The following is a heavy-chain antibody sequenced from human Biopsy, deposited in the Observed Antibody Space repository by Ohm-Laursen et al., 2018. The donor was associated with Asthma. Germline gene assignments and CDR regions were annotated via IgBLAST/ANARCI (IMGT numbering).Heavy chain of an antibody. CDR1: GVSINSYH. CDR3: VRAVRNEQWLAPFDY. CDR2: IHYSGST. J-gene: IGHJ4*02. D-gene: IGHD6-19*01. V-gene: IGHV4-59*01. Sequence: TLSLTCTVSGVSINSYHWTWVRQPPGKGLEWIGNIHYSGSTHSSPSLKRRLTLSLDTAKSQISLRLSSVTAADTAIYYCVRAVRNEQWLAPFDYWGQGKPVTVSS.